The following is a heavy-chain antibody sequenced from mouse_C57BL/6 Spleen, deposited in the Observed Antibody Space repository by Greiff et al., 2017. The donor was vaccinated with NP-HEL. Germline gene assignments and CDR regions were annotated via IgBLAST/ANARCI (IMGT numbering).Heavy chain of an antibody. CDR3: ARYSGHYGYDVGYYAMDY. CDR2: IYPGDGDT. J-gene: IGHJ4*01. D-gene: IGHD2-2*01. V-gene: IGHV1-82*01. CDR1: GYAFSSSW. Sequence: QVQLKESGPELVKPGASVKISCKASGYAFSSSWMNWVKQRPGKGLEWIGRIYPGDGDTNYNGKFKGKATLTADKSSSTAYMQLSSLTSEDSAVYFCARYSGHYGYDVGYYAMDYWGQGTSVTVSS.